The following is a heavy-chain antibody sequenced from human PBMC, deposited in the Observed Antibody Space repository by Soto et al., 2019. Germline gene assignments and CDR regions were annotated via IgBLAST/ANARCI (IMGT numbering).Heavy chain of an antibody. J-gene: IGHJ5*02. CDR2: IFYLGSS. CDR1: GDSIISSDFY. CDR3: ARHSLALRKNNWFDP. D-gene: IGHD3-3*02. V-gene: IGHV4-39*01. Sequence: QLQLQESGPGLVKPSETLSLTCTVSGDSIISSDFYWGWVRQPPGKGLEWIGSIFYLGSSYYNPSLKSRVTMSVDTSKNQFSLRLRSVTAADTALYFSARHSLALRKNNWFDPWGQGIMVTVSS.